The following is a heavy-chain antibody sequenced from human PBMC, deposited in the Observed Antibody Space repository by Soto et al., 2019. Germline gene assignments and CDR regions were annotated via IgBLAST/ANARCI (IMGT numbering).Heavy chain of an antibody. CDR1: GGAISIGGYY. D-gene: IGHD2-2*01. Sequence: SETLSLTCTVSGGAISIGGYYWSWIRQHSGKGLEWIGYIYYSGSTYYNPSLKSRVTISVDTSKNQFSLKLSSVTAADTAVYYCARGLLSLVPADNSLFDYWGQGTLVTV. CDR3: ARGLLSLVPADNSLFDY. CDR2: IYYSGST. V-gene: IGHV4-31*02. J-gene: IGHJ4*02.